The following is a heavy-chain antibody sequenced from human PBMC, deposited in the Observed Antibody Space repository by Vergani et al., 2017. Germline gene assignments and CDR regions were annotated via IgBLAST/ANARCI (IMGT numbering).Heavy chain of an antibody. CDR1: NFFISSNAYY. D-gene: IGHD5-12*01. Sequence: QVQLKESGPGLVKPSETLSLTCTVSNFFISSNAYYWGWIRQAPGSGPEWIGSLHHNGATSHNPSLRSRVTMSVDTSKNQFSLTLNSVTAADTAIYYCTRQPQEGASGPPSVPTWGQGISVIVSS. CDR2: LHHNGAT. CDR3: TRQPQEGASGPPSVPT. J-gene: IGHJ4*02. V-gene: IGHV4-38-2*02.